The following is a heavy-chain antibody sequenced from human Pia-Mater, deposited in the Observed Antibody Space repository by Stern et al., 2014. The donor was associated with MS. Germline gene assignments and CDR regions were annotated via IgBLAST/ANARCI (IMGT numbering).Heavy chain of an antibody. CDR1: GLSHNSSGVG. Sequence: QVTLKESGPTLVKPTQTLTLTCTLSGLSHNSSGVGVSWIRQPPGKALEWLALVFWDDEKHYSPSLKGRLTITKDNSKDQVILTMTNMDPADTATYYCVHDEGHWGRGILVTVSS. J-gene: IGHJ4*02. V-gene: IGHV2-5*02. CDR3: VHDEGH. CDR2: VFWDDEK.